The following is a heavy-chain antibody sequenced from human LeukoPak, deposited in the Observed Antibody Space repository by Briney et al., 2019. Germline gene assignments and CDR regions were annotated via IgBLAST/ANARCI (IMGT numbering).Heavy chain of an antibody. Sequence: GESLKISCKGFGYSFRDYWIGWVRQMPGKDLEWMGIIFPGESHINYSPTFEGRVTISADESINTAYLQWSSLTASDTAMYYCARTRITGTTMSYGMDVWGQGTTVTVSS. J-gene: IGHJ6*02. CDR1: GYSFRDYW. D-gene: IGHD1-20*01. CDR3: ARTRITGTTMSYGMDV. CDR2: IFPGESHI. V-gene: IGHV5-51*01.